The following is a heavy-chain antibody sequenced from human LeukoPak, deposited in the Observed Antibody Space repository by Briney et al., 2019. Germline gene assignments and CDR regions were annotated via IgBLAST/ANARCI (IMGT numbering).Heavy chain of an antibody. Sequence: PGGSLRLSCAASGFTSTNYAMHWVRQAPGKGLEWVSVIYRGGSTYYADSVKGRFTISRDNSKNTLYFQMNSLRAEDTAVYYCARHGIKRSYYFEYWGQGTLVTVSS. J-gene: IGHJ4*02. D-gene: IGHD1-26*01. CDR1: GFTSTNYA. CDR3: ARHGIKRSYYFEY. V-gene: IGHV3-66*04. CDR2: IYRGGST.